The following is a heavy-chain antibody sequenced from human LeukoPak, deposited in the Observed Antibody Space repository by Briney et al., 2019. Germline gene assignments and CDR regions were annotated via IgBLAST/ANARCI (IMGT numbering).Heavy chain of an antibody. J-gene: IGHJ4*02. CDR2: IYPGDSDT. CDR3: ARPMTTVTTGFDY. Sequence: GESLKISCKGSVYSFTSYWIGWVRQMPGKGLERMGIIYPGDSDTRYSPSFQGQVTISADKSISTAYLQWSSLKASDTAMYYCARPMTTVTTGFDYWGQGTLVTVSS. V-gene: IGHV5-51*01. CDR1: VYSFTSYW. D-gene: IGHD4-17*01.